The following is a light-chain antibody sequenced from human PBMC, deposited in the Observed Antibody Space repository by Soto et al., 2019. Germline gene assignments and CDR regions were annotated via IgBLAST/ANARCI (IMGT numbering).Light chain of an antibody. CDR3: SSYTSSSTRV. Sequence: QSALTQPASVSGSPGQSITIPCTGTSSDVGGYKYVSWYQQHPGEAPKLMIYDVSNRPSGVSNRFSGSKSGNTASLTISGLQAKDEADYYCSSYTSSSTRVFGTGTKLTVL. J-gene: IGLJ1*01. CDR1: SSDVGGYKY. V-gene: IGLV2-14*01. CDR2: DVS.